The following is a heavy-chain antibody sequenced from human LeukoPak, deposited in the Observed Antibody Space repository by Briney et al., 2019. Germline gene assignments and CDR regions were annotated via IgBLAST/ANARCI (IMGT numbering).Heavy chain of an antibody. CDR3: ARSKDIRMGSKRGIEMDC. V-gene: IGHV4-59*01. D-gene: IGHD5-24*01. CDR1: GVSIRNNC. CDR2: IYNSSST. J-gene: IGHJ4*02. Sequence: PAETLSLTCTVSGVSIRNNCWSWIRQPPGKGLEWVEYIYNSSSTNYNPSLKSRVTISVDTSKNQFSLKLSSVPAGDTAVYYCARSKDIRMGSKRGIEMDCWGQGTLVNDSS.